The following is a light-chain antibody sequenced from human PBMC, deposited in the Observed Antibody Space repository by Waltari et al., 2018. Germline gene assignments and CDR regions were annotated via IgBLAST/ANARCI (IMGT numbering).Light chain of an antibody. V-gene: IGKV1-9*01. Sequence: DIQLTQSPSFLSASVGDRVSITCRASQDISNYLAWYQQKLGKVPKLLIFAASTLQNGVPSRFSGSGSGTEFTLTIASLQPEDFAVYYCQLGNRWPLTFGQGTKVEIK. CDR3: QLGNRWPLT. J-gene: IGKJ1*01. CDR2: AAS. CDR1: QDISNY.